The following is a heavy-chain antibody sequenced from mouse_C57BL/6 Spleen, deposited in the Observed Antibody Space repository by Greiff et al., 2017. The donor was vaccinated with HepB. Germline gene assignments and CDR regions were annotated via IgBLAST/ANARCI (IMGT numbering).Heavy chain of an antibody. J-gene: IGHJ2*01. CDR3: ARHKTGYGSPDY. V-gene: IGHV5-6*01. CDR2: ISSGGSYT. Sequence: EVKVVESGGDLVKPGGSLKLSCAASGFTFSSYGMSWVRQTPDKRLEWVATISSGGSYTYYPDSVKGRFTISRDNAKNTLYLQMSSLKSEDTAMYYCARHKTGYGSPDYWGQGTTLTVSS. CDR1: GFTFSSYG. D-gene: IGHD1-1*01.